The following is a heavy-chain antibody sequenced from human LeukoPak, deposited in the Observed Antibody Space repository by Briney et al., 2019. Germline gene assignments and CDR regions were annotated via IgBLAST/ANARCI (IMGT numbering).Heavy chain of an antibody. CDR3: ARDGGYSSSWLYYYYYYMDV. CDR1: GFTFSSYG. J-gene: IGHJ6*03. V-gene: IGHV3-30*03. CDR2: ISYDGSNK. D-gene: IGHD6-13*01. Sequence: PGGSLRLSCAASGFTFSSYGMHWVRQAPGKGREWVALISYDGSNKYYADSVKGRFTISRDNSKNTLFLQMNSLRAEDTAVYYCARDGGYSSSWLYYYYYYMDVWGKGTTVTVSS.